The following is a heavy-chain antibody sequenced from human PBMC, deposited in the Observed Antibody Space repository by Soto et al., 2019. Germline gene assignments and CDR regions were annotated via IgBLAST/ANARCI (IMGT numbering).Heavy chain of an antibody. CDR1: GGSISSYY. CDR2: IYYSGST. J-gene: IGHJ6*02. Sequence: QVQLQESGPGLVKPSETLSLTCTVSGGSISSYYWSWIRQPPGEGLEWIGYIYYSGSTNYNPSLKSRVTISVDTSKNQFSLKLSSVTAADTAVYYCARLEVVPAAHYYYYYGMDVWGQGTTVTVSS. V-gene: IGHV4-59*08. D-gene: IGHD2-2*01. CDR3: ARLEVVPAAHYYYYYGMDV.